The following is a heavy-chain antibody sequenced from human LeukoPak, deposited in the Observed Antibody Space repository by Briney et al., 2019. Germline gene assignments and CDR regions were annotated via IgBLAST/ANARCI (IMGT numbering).Heavy chain of an antibody. V-gene: IGHV4-59*08. Sequence: SETLSLTCTVSGGSISSYYWSWIRQPPGKGLEWIGYIYYSGNTNYNPSLKSRVTISVDTSKNQFSLKLSSVTAADTAVYYCARYSSSWYGNAFDIWGQGTMVTVSS. J-gene: IGHJ3*02. CDR1: GGSISSYY. CDR3: ARYSSSWYGNAFDI. D-gene: IGHD6-13*01. CDR2: IYYSGNT.